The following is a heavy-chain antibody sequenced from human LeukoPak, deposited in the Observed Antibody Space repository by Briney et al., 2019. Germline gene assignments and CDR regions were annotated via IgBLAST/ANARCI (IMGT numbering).Heavy chain of an antibody. Sequence: SGFXXXSYGMHWVRQAPGKGLEWVAVIWYDGSNKYYADSVKGRFTISRDNSKNTLYLQMNSLGAEDTAVYYCARSPELRDLVWFDPWGQGTLVTVSS. CDR3: ARSPELRDLVWFDP. J-gene: IGHJ5*02. V-gene: IGHV3-33*01. CDR2: IWYDGSNK. D-gene: IGHD1-7*01. CDR1: GFXXXSYG.